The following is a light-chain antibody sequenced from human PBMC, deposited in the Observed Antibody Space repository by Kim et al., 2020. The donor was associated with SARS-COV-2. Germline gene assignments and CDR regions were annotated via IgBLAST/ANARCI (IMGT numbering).Light chain of an antibody. CDR3: QQYNNWPLT. V-gene: IGKV3-15*01. J-gene: IGKJ4*01. Sequence: VSPGERATLSCRASQSFSSNLAWYQQKPGQAPRLLIYGASTRATGIPARFSGSGSGTEFTLTISSLQSEDFAVYYCQQYNNWPLTFGGGTKVDIK. CDR2: GAS. CDR1: QSFSSN.